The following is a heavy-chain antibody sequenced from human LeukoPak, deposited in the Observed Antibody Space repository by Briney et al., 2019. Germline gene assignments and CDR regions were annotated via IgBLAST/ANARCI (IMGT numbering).Heavy chain of an antibody. CDR3: AKDFVTGGYYYYGMDV. V-gene: IGHV3-23*01. D-gene: IGHD1-26*01. CDR1: GFTFSSYA. Sequence: QTGGSLRLSCAASGFTFSSYAMSWVRQAPGKGLEWVSAISGSGGSTYYADSVKGRFTISRDNSKNTLYLQMNSLRAEDTAVYYCAKDFVTGGYYYYGMDVWGQGTTVTVPS. CDR2: ISGSGGST. J-gene: IGHJ6*02.